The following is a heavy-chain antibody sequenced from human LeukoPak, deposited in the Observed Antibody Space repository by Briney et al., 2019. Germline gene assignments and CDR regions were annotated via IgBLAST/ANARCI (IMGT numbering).Heavy chain of an antibody. CDR1: NYTFTSYP. CDR3: AKEGQYSSSWYLGY. Sequence: GASVKVSCRGSNYTFTSYPMNWVRQAPGQGLEWMGWINTNTGNPTYAQGFTGRFVFSLDTSVSTAYLQISSLKAEDTAVYYCAKEGQYSSSWYLGYWGQGTLVTVSS. V-gene: IGHV7-4-1*02. CDR2: INTNTGNP. D-gene: IGHD6-13*01. J-gene: IGHJ4*02.